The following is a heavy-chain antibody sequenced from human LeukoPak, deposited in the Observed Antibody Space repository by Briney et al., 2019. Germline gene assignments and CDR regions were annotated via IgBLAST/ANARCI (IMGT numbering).Heavy chain of an antibody. Sequence: GGSLRLSCAGSAFTFSSYSMNWVRQAPGKGLEWVSSISGSSSDIYYADSVKGRFTISRDNAKNSVYLQMKSLRVEDTAVYYCVGDSSGFDFDYWGQGTLVTVSS. CDR1: AFTFSSYS. D-gene: IGHD6-19*01. J-gene: IGHJ4*02. CDR3: VGDSSGFDFDY. V-gene: IGHV3-21*01. CDR2: ISGSSSDI.